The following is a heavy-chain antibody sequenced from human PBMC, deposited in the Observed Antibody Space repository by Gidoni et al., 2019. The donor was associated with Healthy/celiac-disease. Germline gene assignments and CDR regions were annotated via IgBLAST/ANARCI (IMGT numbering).Heavy chain of an antibody. Sequence: EVQLLESGGGLVHPGGSLRLFCSASGFSFMSYAMSWVRQAPGKVLGWFSAIRGSGGRKYYADSVKGRFNISRDNSKNTLYLQMNSLRAEDTTVYYCAKISYYDSSGYGTHYYYGMDVWGQGTTVTVSS. CDR2: IRGSGGRK. CDR3: AKISYYDSSGYGTHYYYGMDV. D-gene: IGHD3-22*01. CDR1: GFSFMSYA. V-gene: IGHV3-23*01. J-gene: IGHJ6*02.